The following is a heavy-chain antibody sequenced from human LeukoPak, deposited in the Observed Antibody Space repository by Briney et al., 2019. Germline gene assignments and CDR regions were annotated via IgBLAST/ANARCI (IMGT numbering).Heavy chain of an antibody. CDR2: IPNDGSKT. Sequence: GGSLRLSCAASGFSFSSYAMHWVRQAPGKGLEWVAAIPNDGSKTYYADSVKGRFTISRDNSKNTLYLQMNSLRTEDTAVYYCANERGYNYGYSFDYWGQGTLVTVSS. CDR3: ANERGYNYGYSFDY. CDR1: GFSFSSYA. D-gene: IGHD5-18*01. J-gene: IGHJ4*02. V-gene: IGHV3-30-3*02.